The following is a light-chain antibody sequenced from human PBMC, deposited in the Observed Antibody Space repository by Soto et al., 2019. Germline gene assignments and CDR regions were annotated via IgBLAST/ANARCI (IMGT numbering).Light chain of an antibody. CDR2: AAS. CDR3: QQLNSYPP. J-gene: IGKJ3*01. Sequence: DIPWTQSTSFLSAPVGDRVTITCRASQGSSRSLDWYQQKPGKAPNLLIYAASTLQSGLPSSVSGSGSGADVTLTISCLQPEHCATSYCQQLNSYPPFGPGTHVDIK. CDR1: QGSSRS. V-gene: IGKV1-9*01.